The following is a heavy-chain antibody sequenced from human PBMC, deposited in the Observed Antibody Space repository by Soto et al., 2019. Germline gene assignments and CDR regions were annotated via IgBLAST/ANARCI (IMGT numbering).Heavy chain of an antibody. Sequence: SETLALTCTVSGGPISRSSYYWGWIRQPPGKGLEWIGSIYYSGSTYYNPSLKSRVTISVDTSKNQFSLKLSSVTAADTAVYYCARAYNDFWSGHFDYWGQGALVSVSS. CDR1: GGPISRSSYY. CDR2: IYYSGST. CDR3: ARAYNDFWSGHFDY. D-gene: IGHD3-3*01. J-gene: IGHJ4*02. V-gene: IGHV4-39*07.